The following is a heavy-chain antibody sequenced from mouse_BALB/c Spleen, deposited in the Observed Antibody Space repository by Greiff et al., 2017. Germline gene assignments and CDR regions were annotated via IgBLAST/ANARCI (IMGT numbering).Heavy chain of an antibody. CDR3: ARDGYRYYFDY. J-gene: IGHJ2*01. D-gene: IGHD1-2*01. CDR2: ISSGSSTI. V-gene: IGHV5-17*02. CDR1: GFTFSSFG. Sequence: EVKLVESGGGLVQPGGSRKLSCAASGFTFSSFGMHWVRQAPEKGLEWVAYISSGSSTIYYADTVKGRFTIYRDNPKNTLFLQMTSLRSEDTAMYYCARDGYRYYFDYWGQGTTLTVSS.